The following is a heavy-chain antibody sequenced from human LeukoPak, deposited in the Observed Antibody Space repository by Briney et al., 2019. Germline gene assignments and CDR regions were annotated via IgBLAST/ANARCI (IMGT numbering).Heavy chain of an antibody. D-gene: IGHD2-15*01. CDR3: ATRRGGYCSGGSCLYYDSSGYYYAFDI. Sequence: ASVKVSCKVSGYTLTELSMHWVRQAPGKGLEWMGGFDPEDGETIYAQKFQGRVTMTEDTSTDTAYVELSSLRSEDTAVYYCATRRGGYCSGGSCLYYDSSGYYYAFDIWGQGTMVTVSS. CDR1: GYTLTELS. V-gene: IGHV1-24*01. CDR2: FDPEDGET. J-gene: IGHJ3*02.